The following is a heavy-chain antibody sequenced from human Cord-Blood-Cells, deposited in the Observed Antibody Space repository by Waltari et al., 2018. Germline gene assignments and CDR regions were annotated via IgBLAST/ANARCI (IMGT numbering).Heavy chain of an antibody. CDR3: ARDLVGGYCSSTSCSEGP. CDR1: GYSISSGYY. CDR2: IYHSGST. J-gene: IGHJ5*02. D-gene: IGHD2-2*01. Sequence: VQLQESGPGLVKPSETLSPTCTVSGYSISSGYYWGWIRPPPGKGLEWIGSIYHSGSTYYNPSLKSRVTISVDTSKNQFSLKLSSVTAADTAVYYCARDLVGGYCSSTSCSEGPWGQGTLVTVSS. V-gene: IGHV4-38-2*02.